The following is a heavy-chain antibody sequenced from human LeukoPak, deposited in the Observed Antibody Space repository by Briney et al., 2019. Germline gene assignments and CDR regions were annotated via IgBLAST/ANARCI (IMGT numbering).Heavy chain of an antibody. CDR1: LFRLSSYR. Sequence: VGALRLSRATSLFRLSSYRMHGVCQAPPRGEVWVSCINSDGSITTFAAYVKGRFTISSDNAMDTVYLQMDSLPVDDTAVYFCARSSHYTIPFDSWGQGMLVTVSS. CDR3: ARSSHYTIPFDS. D-gene: IGHD2-2*02. V-gene: IGHV3-74*03. CDR2: INSDGSIT. J-gene: IGHJ5*01.